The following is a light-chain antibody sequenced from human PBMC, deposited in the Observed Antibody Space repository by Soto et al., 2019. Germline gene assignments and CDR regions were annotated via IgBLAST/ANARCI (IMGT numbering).Light chain of an antibody. J-gene: IGKJ1*01. CDR2: DAS. CDR1: QGISSY. V-gene: IGKV1-9*01. CDR3: LQYYNFSWT. Sequence: IQLTQSPSSLSASVGDRVTITCRASQGISSYLAWYQQKPGKAPKLLIYDASTLQSGVPSRFSASGSGTEFTLTISSLQPEDFASYFCLQYYNFSWTFGQGTKVDI.